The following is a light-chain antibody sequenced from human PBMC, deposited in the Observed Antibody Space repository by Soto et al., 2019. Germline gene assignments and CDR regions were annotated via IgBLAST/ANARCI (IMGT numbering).Light chain of an antibody. J-gene: IGKJ5*01. CDR2: AAS. Sequence: EIVLTHSPATHSVSPCETATLSFSASQSLYTNLAWYQQKPGQTPRVLIYAASTRATGIPGRFTGIGSGTEFTLTISSLQSEDFAVYYCQQYHQWPITFGQGTRLETK. CDR3: QQYHQWPIT. CDR1: QSLYTN. V-gene: IGKV3-15*01.